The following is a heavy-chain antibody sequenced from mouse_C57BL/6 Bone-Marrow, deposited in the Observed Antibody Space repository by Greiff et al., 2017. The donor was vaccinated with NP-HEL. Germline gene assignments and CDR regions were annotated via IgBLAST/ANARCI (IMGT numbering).Heavy chain of an antibody. CDR3: ARPAGGYFDV. CDR2: ISSGSSTI. CDR1: GFTFSDYG. D-gene: IGHD4-1*01. Sequence: DVQLVESGGGLVKPGGSLKLSCAASGFTFSDYGMHWVRQAPEKGLEWVAYISSGSSTIYYADTVKGRFTISRDNAKNTLFLQMTSLRSEDTAMYYWARPAGGYFDVWGTGTTVTVSS. J-gene: IGHJ1*03. V-gene: IGHV5-17*01.